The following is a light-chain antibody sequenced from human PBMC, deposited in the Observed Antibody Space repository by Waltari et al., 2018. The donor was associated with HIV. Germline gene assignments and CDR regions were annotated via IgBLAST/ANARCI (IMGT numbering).Light chain of an antibody. Sequence: DIQMIQYPSSLSASVGDRVTITCRASQSISTYLNWFQQKPGKAPKLLIYAASSLQSGVPSRFSGSGSGTDFTLTITSLQPEDFATYYCHQTSSVPLTFGPGTKVDIK. V-gene: IGKV1-39*01. CDR2: AAS. J-gene: IGKJ3*01. CDR3: HQTSSVPLT. CDR1: QSISTY.